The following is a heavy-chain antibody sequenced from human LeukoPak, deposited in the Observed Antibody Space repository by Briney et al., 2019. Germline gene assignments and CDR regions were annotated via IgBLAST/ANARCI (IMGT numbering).Heavy chain of an antibody. D-gene: IGHD3-22*01. J-gene: IGHJ4*02. CDR2: INPSGGST. CDR1: GYTFTSYY. CDR3: ARARYDSSGYYSEVDY. Sequence: VASVKVSCKASGYTFTSYYMHWARQAPGQGLEWMGIINPSGGSTSYAQKFRGRVTMTRDTSTSTVYMELSSLRSEDTAVYYCARARYDSSGYYSEVDYWGQGTLVTVSS. V-gene: IGHV1-46*01.